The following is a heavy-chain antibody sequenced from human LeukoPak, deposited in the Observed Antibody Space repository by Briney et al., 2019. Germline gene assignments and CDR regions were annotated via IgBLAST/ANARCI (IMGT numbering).Heavy chain of an antibody. J-gene: IGHJ6*02. V-gene: IGHV4-61*01. Sequence: SETLSLICTFSGGSVSSVSYYWNWIRQPPGKGLEWIGYINYSGSTNYNPSLKSRVTISVDTSKNQFSLKLSSVTAADTAVYYCARDLDLGAATSGMDVWGQGTTVTVSS. CDR3: ARDLDLGAATSGMDV. CDR2: INYSGST. CDR1: GGSVSSVSYY. D-gene: IGHD2-15*01.